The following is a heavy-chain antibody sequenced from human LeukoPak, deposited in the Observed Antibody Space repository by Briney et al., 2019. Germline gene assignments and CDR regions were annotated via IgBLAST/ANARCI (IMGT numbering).Heavy chain of an antibody. CDR3: ARHRWKLYDAFDI. J-gene: IGHJ3*02. Sequence: SETLSLTCTVSGYSISSGYYWGWIRQPPGKGLEWIGSIYHSGSTYYNPSLKSRVTISVDTSKNQFSLKLSSVTAADTAVYYCARHRWKLYDAFDIWGQGTMVTVSS. CDR1: GYSISSGYY. D-gene: IGHD2-15*01. V-gene: IGHV4-38-2*02. CDR2: IYHSGST.